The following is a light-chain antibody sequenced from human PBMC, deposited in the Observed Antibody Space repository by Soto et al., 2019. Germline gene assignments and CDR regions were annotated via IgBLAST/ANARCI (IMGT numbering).Light chain of an antibody. Sequence: QSALTQPPSASGSSGQSVTISCTGTRRDVGSYDTVSWYQQHPGKAPKLMIYEVNKRPSGVPDRFSGSKFGNTASLTVSALQAEDEADYYCSSYAGSDNLVFGGGTKPTVL. CDR3: SSYAGSDNLV. V-gene: IGLV2-8*01. J-gene: IGLJ2*01. CDR2: EVN. CDR1: RRDVGSYDT.